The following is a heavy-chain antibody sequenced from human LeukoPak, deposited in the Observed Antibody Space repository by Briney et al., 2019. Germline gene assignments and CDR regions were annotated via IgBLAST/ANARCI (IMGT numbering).Heavy chain of an antibody. J-gene: IGHJ4*02. CDR2: IRAHNGDT. V-gene: IGHV1-18*01. Sequence: GASVKVSCKASGYTFTSCAISWVRQAPGQGLEWMGWIRAHNGDTNHAQQLQGRVTMITDTSTRTAYMELRSLRSEDTAVYYCARGEFICTINTCYASALDSWGQGTLVTVSS. CDR3: ARGEFICTINTCYASALDS. D-gene: IGHD2-2*01. CDR1: GYTFTSCA.